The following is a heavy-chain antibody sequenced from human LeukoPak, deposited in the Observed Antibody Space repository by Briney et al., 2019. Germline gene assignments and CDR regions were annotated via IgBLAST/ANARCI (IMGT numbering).Heavy chain of an antibody. D-gene: IGHD5-18*01. J-gene: IGHJ4*02. CDR2: IKQDGSEK. V-gene: IGHV3-7*01. CDR1: GFTFSSYW. Sequence: GGSLRLSCAASGFTFSSYWMSWVRQAPGKGLEWVANIKQDGSEKCYVDSVKGRFTISRDNAKNSLYLQMNSLRAEDTAVCYCARVRFAWLQPFDYWGQGTLVTVSS. CDR3: ARVRFAWLQPFDY.